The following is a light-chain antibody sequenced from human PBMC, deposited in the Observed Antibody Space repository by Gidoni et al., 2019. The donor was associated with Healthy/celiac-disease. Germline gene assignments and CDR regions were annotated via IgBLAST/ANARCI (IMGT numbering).Light chain of an antibody. Sequence: QLVLTQSPSASASLGASVKLTCTRSSGHSSYAIAWHQQQPAKGPRYLMKLNSDGSHSKGDGLPDRFSGSSSGAERYLTISSLQSEDEADYYCQTWGTGIRVFGGGTKLTVL. CDR2: LNSDGSH. J-gene: IGLJ2*01. CDR3: QTWGTGIRV. CDR1: SGHSSYA. V-gene: IGLV4-69*01.